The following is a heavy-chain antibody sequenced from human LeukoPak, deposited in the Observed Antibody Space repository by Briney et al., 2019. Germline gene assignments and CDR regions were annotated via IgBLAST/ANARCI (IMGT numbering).Heavy chain of an antibody. D-gene: IGHD3-10*01. CDR1: GGSFSGYY. CDR2: INHSGST. CDR3: ARSSAYGSGSRQRNYYYYGMDV. V-gene: IGHV4-34*01. J-gene: IGHJ6*02. Sequence: SETLSLTCAVYGGSFSGYYWSWIRQPPGKGLEWIGEINHSGSTNYNPSLKSRVTISVDTSKNQFSLKLSSVTAADTAVYYCARSSAYGSGSRQRNYYYYGMDVWGQGTTVTVSS.